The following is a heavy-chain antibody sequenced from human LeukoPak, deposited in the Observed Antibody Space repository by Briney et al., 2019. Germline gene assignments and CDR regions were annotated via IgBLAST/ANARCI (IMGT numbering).Heavy chain of an antibody. J-gene: IGHJ6*02. V-gene: IGHV3-48*03. CDR2: ISSSDSTV. D-gene: IGHD3-9*01. Sequence: GGSLRLSCTASGFTFSKHEMTWVRQAPGKGLEWVSYISSSDSTVYYADSVKGRFTISRDNAKNSLYLQMNSLRAEDAAIYYCARDRGLTLFYYGLNVWGQGTTVTVSS. CDR3: ARDRGLTLFYYGLNV. CDR1: GFTFSKHE.